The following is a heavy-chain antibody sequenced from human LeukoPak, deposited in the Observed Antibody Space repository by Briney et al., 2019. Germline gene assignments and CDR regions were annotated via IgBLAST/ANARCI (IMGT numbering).Heavy chain of an antibody. V-gene: IGHV4-59*12. Sequence: SETLSLTCTVSGGSISSYYWSWIRQPSGKGLESIGYIYYSGSTNYNPSLKSRVTISVDTSKNQFSLKLSSVTAADTAVYYCARDLSSYSSTYYFDYWGQGTLVTVSS. D-gene: IGHD6-19*01. CDR2: IYYSGST. J-gene: IGHJ4*02. CDR1: GGSISSYY. CDR3: ARDLSSYSSTYYFDY.